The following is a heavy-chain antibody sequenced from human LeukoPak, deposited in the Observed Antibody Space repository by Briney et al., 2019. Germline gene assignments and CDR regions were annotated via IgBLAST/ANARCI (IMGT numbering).Heavy chain of an antibody. CDR2: ISSSSSYI. D-gene: IGHD6-19*01. V-gene: IGHV3-21*01. CDR3: ARNIAVAGFDY. CDR1: GFTFSSYS. Sequence: PGGSVRPSCAASGFTFSSYSMNWVRQAPGKGLEWVSSISSSSSYIYYADSVKGRFTISRDNAKNSLYLQMNSLRAEDTAVYYCARNIAVAGFDYWGQGTLVTVSS. J-gene: IGHJ4*02.